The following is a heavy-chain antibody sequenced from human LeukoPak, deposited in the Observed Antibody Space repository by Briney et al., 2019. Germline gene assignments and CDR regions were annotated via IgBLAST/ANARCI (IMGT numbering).Heavy chain of an antibody. Sequence: NPGGSLRLSCAASGFTFSSYSMNWVRQAPGKGLEWVSSISSSSSYIYYADSVKGRFTISRDNAKNSLYLQMNSLRAEDTAVYYCAKDQTTVSPWYFDYWGQGTLVTVSS. V-gene: IGHV3-21*01. CDR1: GFTFSSYS. J-gene: IGHJ4*02. CDR3: AKDQTTVSPWYFDY. CDR2: ISSSSSYI. D-gene: IGHD4-17*01.